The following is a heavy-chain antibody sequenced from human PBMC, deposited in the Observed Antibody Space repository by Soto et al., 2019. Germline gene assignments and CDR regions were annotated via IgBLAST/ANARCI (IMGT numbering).Heavy chain of an antibody. CDR3: ARAPFGTTRDSDF. J-gene: IGHJ4*02. CDR1: GFTFSNYG. Sequence: GGSLRLSCAVSGFTFSNYGIHWVRQAPGKGLEWVAGIWYDGINKFYADSVKGRFTISRDASKNTLYLQIDSLRVEDTAIYYCARAPFGTTRDSDFWGQGTLVTVSS. CDR2: IWYDGINK. V-gene: IGHV3-33*01. D-gene: IGHD1-1*01.